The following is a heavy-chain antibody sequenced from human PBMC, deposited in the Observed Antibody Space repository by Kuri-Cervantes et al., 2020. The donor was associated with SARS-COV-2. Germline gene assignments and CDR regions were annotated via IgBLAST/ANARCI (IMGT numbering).Heavy chain of an antibody. V-gene: IGHV1-18*01. D-gene: IGHD3-3*01. Sequence: ASVKVTCKASGHTFRAIGISWVRQAPGQGPEWMGWITAYNGNTNYAQKFQGRVTMTMDTSTSKAYMELKGLRSYDTAVYYCARDRLRLLGPPHAFDIWGQGTVVTVSS. J-gene: IGHJ3*02. CDR3: ARDRLRLLGPPHAFDI. CDR2: ITAYNGNT. CDR1: GHTFRAIG.